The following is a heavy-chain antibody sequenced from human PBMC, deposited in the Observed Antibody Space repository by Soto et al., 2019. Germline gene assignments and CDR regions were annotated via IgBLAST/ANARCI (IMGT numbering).Heavy chain of an antibody. CDR2: ISAYTDDP. CDR3: ARVIPGAEAWFDP. CDR1: CNTFTNFG. D-gene: IGHD2-2*01. V-gene: IGHV1-18*01. J-gene: IGHJ5*02. Sequence: SVKVSFQASCNTFTNFGVTWVRQAPGQGLEWMGWISAYTDDPNYAQKFQGRVTMTIDTSTSTAYLDLRSLTSDDTAVYYCARVIPGAEAWFDPWGQGTLVTVSS.